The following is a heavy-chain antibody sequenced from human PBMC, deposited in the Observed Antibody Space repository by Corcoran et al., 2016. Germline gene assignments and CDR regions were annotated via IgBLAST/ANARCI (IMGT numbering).Heavy chain of an antibody. CDR3: ALCFSYDYVWGNSRYHPPFDY. CDR1: GFSLSTSGVG. CDR2: IYWNDDK. Sequence: QITLKESGPTLVKPTQTLTLTCTFSGFSLSTSGVGVGWIRQPPGKALEWLALIYWNDDKRYSPSLKSRLTITKDTSKNQVVLTMTNMDPADTATYYCALCFSYDYVWGNSRYHPPFDYWGQGTLVTVAS. D-gene: IGHD3-16*02. J-gene: IGHJ4*02. V-gene: IGHV2-5*01.